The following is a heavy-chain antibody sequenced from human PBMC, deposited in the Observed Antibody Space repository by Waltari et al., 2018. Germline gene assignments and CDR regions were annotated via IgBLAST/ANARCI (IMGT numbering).Heavy chain of an antibody. D-gene: IGHD1-26*01. CDR2: IYYSGIT. CDR1: GGCISRRGWF. V-gene: IGHV4-31*03. J-gene: IGHJ4*02. CDR3: ARDLVGATIGY. Sequence: QVQLQESGPGLVKPSETLSLTSRVSGGCISRRGWFWSWIRQHPGKGLGWIGDIYYSGITYYNPSLKSRVTISKDTSKNQISLRLASVTAADTAVYYCARDLVGATIGYWGQGTLVNVSS.